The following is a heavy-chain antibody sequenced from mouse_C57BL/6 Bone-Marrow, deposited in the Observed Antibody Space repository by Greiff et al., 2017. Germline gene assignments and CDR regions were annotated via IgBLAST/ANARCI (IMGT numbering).Heavy chain of an antibody. CDR3: SYDGYYEGFAY. CDR1: GYTFTSSG. CDR2: IYPRSGNT. Sequence: QVQLQQSGAELARPGASVKLSCKASGYTFTSSGISWVKQRPGQGLEWIGEIYPRSGNTYYNEKFKGKATLTADNSSSTAYMELRSLTSEDSAVYFCSYDGYYEGFAYWGQGTLVTVSA. V-gene: IGHV1-81*01. D-gene: IGHD2-3*01. J-gene: IGHJ3*01.